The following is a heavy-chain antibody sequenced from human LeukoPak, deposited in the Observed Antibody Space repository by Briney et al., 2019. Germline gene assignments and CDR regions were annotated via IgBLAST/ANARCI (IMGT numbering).Heavy chain of an antibody. D-gene: IGHD4-17*01. CDR1: GFTFRTYW. CDR2: INQAGSEE. CDR3: ARGHYGAYA. V-gene: IGHV3-7*01. Sequence: PGGSLRLSXAASGFTFRTYWMSWVRQAPGKGLEWVANINQAGSEEYYVDSVKGRFSIYRDNAKNSLYLQMNSLRAEDTAVYYCARGHYGAYAWGQGTQVTVSS. J-gene: IGHJ5*02.